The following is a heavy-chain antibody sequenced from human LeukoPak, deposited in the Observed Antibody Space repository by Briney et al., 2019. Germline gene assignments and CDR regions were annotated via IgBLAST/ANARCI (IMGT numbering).Heavy chain of an antibody. Sequence: SETLSLTCTVSGGSISSYYWSWIRQPPGKGLEWIGYIYYSGSTNYNPSLKSRVTISVDTSKNQFSLKLSSVTAADTAVYYCASSPGVYFDYWGQGTLVTVSS. CDR3: ASSPGVYFDY. D-gene: IGHD3-10*01. V-gene: IGHV4-59*01. J-gene: IGHJ4*02. CDR1: GGSISSYY. CDR2: IYYSGST.